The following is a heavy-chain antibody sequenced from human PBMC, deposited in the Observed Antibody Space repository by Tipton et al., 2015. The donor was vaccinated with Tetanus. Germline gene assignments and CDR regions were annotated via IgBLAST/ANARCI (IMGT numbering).Heavy chain of an antibody. V-gene: IGHV1-2*02. Sequence: QLVQSGAEVKKPGASVKVSCKASGYTFTGYYIYWVRQAPGQGLEWMGWIDTNSGGTVYAQKVQGRVTMTRDTSISTVYIELRSLRSDDPAVYYCARDRGDYIYYGMDVWGPGSTVTVS. CDR1: GYTFTGYY. CDR3: ARDRGDYIYYGMDV. D-gene: IGHD3-22*01. J-gene: IGHJ6*02. CDR2: IDTNSGGT.